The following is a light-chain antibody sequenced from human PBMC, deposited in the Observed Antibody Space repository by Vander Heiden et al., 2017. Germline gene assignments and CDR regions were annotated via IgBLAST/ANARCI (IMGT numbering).Light chain of an antibody. CDR3: NSRDSSGNHP. CDR2: GKN. CDR1: SLRSYY. J-gene: IGLJ2*01. V-gene: IGLV3-19*01. Sequence: FRLTQAPAVSVALGQTVRITCQGDSLRSYYASWYQQKPGQAPVLVIYGKNNRPSGIPDRFSGSSSGNTASLTITGAQAEDEADYYCNSRDSSGNHPFGGGTKLTVL.